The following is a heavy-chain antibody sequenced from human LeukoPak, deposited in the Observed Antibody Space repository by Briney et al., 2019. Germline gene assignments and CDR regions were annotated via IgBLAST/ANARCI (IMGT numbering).Heavy chain of an antibody. Sequence: GGSLRLSCAASGVTFRSYGMHWVRQAPGKGMEWVALISSDGNDKLYGESVRGRFTVSRDDSKSTLYLQMNSLRAEDTAVYYCTTKVIRGNSGDDYDDWGQGTLVTVSS. CDR2: ISSDGNDK. CDR1: GVTFRSYG. CDR3: TTKVIRGNSGDDYDD. D-gene: IGHD5-12*01. V-gene: IGHV3-30*03. J-gene: IGHJ4*02.